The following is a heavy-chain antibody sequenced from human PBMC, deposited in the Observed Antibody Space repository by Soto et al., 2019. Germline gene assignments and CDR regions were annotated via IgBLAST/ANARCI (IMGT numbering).Heavy chain of an antibody. CDR1: GFTFSSYA. V-gene: IGHV3-23*01. CDR2: ISGSGGST. Sequence: GGSLRLSCAASGFTFSSYAMSWVRQAPGKGLEWVSAISGSGGSTYYADSVKGRFTISRDNSKNTLYLQMNSLRAEDTAVYYCAKGVNYYDSSGETNWGQGTLVTVS. CDR3: AKGVNYYDSSGETN. J-gene: IGHJ4*02. D-gene: IGHD3-22*01.